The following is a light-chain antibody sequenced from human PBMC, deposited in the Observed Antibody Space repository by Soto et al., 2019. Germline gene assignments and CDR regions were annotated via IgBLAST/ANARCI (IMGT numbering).Light chain of an antibody. CDR3: CSYAGNSYV. CDR1: SGDVGGYNY. V-gene: IGLV2-11*01. J-gene: IGLJ1*01. Sequence: QSVLTQPASVSGSPGQSITISCTGTSGDVGGYNYVSWYQQHPGKAPKLMIYDVNKRPSGVPDRFSGSKSGNTASLTISGLQAEDEADYYCCSYAGNSYVFGTGTKVTVL. CDR2: DVN.